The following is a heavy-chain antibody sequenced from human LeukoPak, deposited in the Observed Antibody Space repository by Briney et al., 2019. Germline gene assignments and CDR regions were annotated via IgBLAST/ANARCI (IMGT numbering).Heavy chain of an antibody. CDR1: GFTFSSYS. CDR3: ARGITMVRGVMNY. Sequence: GGSLRLSCAASGFTFSSYSMNWVRQALGKGLEWVSYISSSSSTIYYADSVKGRFTISRDNAKNSQYLQMNSLRAEDTAVYYCARGITMVRGVMNYWGQGTLVTVSS. D-gene: IGHD3-10*01. V-gene: IGHV3-48*01. CDR2: ISSSSSTI. J-gene: IGHJ4*02.